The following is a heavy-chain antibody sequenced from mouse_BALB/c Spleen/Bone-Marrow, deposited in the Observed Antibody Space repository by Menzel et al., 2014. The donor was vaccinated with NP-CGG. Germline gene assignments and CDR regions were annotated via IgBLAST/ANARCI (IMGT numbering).Heavy chain of an antibody. CDR2: IWSGGST. CDR3: ARNGGAYYRYYYAMDY. CDR1: GFSLTSYG. J-gene: IGHJ4*01. Sequence: VQLQQSGPGLVQPSQRLSITCTVSGFSLTSYGVHWVRQSPGKGLGWLGVIWSGGSTDYNAAFISRLSISKDNSKSQVFFKMNSLQANDTAIYYCARNGGAYYRYYYAMDYWGQGTSVTVSS. D-gene: IGHD2-14*01. V-gene: IGHV2-2*02.